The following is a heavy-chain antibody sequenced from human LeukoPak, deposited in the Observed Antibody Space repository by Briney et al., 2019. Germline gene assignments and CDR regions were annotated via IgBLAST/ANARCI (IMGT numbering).Heavy chain of an antibody. D-gene: IGHD1-26*01. Sequence: HSGGALRLSCAASGFTFSRYAMSWVRQAPGKGLEWVSVIYSGGSTYYADSVKGRFTISRDNSKNTLYLQMNSLRAEDTAVYYCARGEYWGQGTLVTVSS. CDR3: ARGEY. CDR1: GFTFSRYA. CDR2: IYSGGST. V-gene: IGHV3-66*01. J-gene: IGHJ4*02.